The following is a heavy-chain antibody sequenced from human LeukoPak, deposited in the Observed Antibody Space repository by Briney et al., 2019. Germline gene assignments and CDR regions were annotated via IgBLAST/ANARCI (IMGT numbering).Heavy chain of an antibody. CDR2: ISGSGGST. V-gene: IGHV3-23*01. J-gene: IGHJ5*02. D-gene: IGHD5-24*01. Sequence: PGGSLRLSCAASGFTFSNYAMGWVRQAPGKGLEWVSAISGSGGSTYYADSVKGRFTISRDNSKNTLYLQMNSLRAEDTAVYYCAKGARDGYNFFSSWGQGTLVTVSS. CDR1: GFTFSNYA. CDR3: AKGARDGYNFFSS.